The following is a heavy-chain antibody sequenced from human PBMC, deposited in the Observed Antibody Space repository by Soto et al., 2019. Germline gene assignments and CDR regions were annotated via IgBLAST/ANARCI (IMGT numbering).Heavy chain of an antibody. CDR2: INPNSGGT. Sequence: GASVNVSCKASGYTFTGYYMHWLRQASGQGLEWMGWINPNSGGTNYAQKFQGWVTMTRDTSISTAYMELSRLRSDDTAVYYCARGIPYCSSTSCYGPEYYYYGMDVWGQGTTVTVSS. CDR3: ARGIPYCSSTSCYGPEYYYYGMDV. V-gene: IGHV1-2*04. D-gene: IGHD2-2*01. CDR1: GYTFTGYY. J-gene: IGHJ6*02.